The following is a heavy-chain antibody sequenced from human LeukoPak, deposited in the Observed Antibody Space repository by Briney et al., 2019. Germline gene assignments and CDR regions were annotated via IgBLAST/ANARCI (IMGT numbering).Heavy chain of an antibody. CDR2: ISSSSSYI. CDR1: GFTFSSYS. D-gene: IGHD3-9*01. CDR3: VRDMEPLRYFDT. J-gene: IGHJ4*02. V-gene: IGHV3-21*01. Sequence: GGSLRLSCAASGFTFSSYSMNWVRQAPGKGLEWVSSISSSSSYIYYADSVKGRFTISRDNAKNSLYLQMNSLRAEDTAVYYCVRDMEPLRYFDTWGQGTLVTVSS.